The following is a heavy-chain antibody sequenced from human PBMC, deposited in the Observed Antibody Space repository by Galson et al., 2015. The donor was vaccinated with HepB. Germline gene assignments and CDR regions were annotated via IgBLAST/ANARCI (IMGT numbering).Heavy chain of an antibody. Sequence: SLRLSCAASGFTFSSYEMDWVRQVPGKGLEWVAIISYDGTDKKYADSVKGRFTTSRDSSKNTLYLQMNSLRADDTAVYYCARDRHPWHIDFWGQGTLVTVSS. CDR1: GFTFSSYE. D-gene: IGHD6-6*01. V-gene: IGHV3-30*03. J-gene: IGHJ4*02. CDR2: ISYDGTDK. CDR3: ARDRHPWHIDF.